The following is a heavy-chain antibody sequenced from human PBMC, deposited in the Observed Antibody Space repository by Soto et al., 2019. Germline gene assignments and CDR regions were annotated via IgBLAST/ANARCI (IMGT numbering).Heavy chain of an antibody. D-gene: IGHD4-17*01. Sequence: GGSLRLSCAASGFTFDDYAMHWVRQAPGKGLEWVSLISWDGGSTYYADSVKGRFTISRDNSKNSLYLQMNSLRAEDTALYYCAKEYAGRAIDYGDYQFDYWGQGTLVTVSS. CDR2: ISWDGGST. CDR1: GFTFDDYA. J-gene: IGHJ4*02. CDR3: AKEYAGRAIDYGDYQFDY. V-gene: IGHV3-43D*03.